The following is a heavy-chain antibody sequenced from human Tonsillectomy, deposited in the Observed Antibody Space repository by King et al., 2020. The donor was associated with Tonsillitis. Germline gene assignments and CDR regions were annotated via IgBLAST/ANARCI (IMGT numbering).Heavy chain of an antibody. V-gene: IGHV3-7*03. CDR2: IKQDGSEQ. CDR1: GITFSNYW. Sequence: VQLVESGGGLVQPGGSLRLSCSASGITFSNYWMNWYRQAPGKGLEWVSNIKQDGSEQNYVDSVRGRFTISRDNARSTLSLQMNSLRAEDTAVYYCAAGTGWITTHWGQGTLVTVSS. D-gene: IGHD1-1*01. CDR3: AAGTGWITTH. J-gene: IGHJ4*01.